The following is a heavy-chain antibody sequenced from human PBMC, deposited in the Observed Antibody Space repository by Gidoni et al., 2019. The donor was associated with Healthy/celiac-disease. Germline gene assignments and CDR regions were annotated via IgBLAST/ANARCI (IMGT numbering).Heavy chain of an antibody. J-gene: IGHJ4*02. D-gene: IGHD6-6*01. Sequence: QVQLVQSGAEVKKPGASVKVSCKASGYTFTSYYMHWVRQAPGQGREWMGIINPSGGSTSYAKKFQGRVTMTRDTSTSTVYMKLSSLRSEDTAVYYCARGGGLVPGRTYFDYWGQGTLVTVSS. V-gene: IGHV1-46*01. CDR1: GYTFTSYY. CDR3: ARGGGLVPGRTYFDY. CDR2: INPSGGST.